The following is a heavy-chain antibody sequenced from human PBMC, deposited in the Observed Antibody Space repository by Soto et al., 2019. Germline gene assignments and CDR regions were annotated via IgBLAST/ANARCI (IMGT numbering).Heavy chain of an antibody. J-gene: IGHJ6*03. D-gene: IGHD1-26*01. CDR3: VRTGDGGSYYYYYYMDV. CDR2: IYYSGST. CDR1: GGSVSSGSYY. Sequence: SETLSLTCTVSGGSVSSGSYYWSWIRQPPGKGLEWIGYIYYSGSTNYNPSLKSRVTISVDTSKNQFSLKLSSVTAADTAVYYCVRTGDGGSYYYYYYMDVWGKGTTVTVSS. V-gene: IGHV4-61*01.